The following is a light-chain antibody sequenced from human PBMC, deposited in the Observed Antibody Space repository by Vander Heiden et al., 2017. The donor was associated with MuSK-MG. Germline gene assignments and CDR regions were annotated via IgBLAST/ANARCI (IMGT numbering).Light chain of an antibody. CDR2: QAS. CDR1: QCISSW. V-gene: IGKV1-5*03. CDR3: QHFSTYST. Sequence: STLSASVGDRVTIACRASQCISSWLVWYQQKPGTAPKLLIYQASRSESAFASRFGGSGAGTEFTLTISSLQPDFFASYYCQHFSTYSTFGQGTKLEIK. J-gene: IGKJ2*01.